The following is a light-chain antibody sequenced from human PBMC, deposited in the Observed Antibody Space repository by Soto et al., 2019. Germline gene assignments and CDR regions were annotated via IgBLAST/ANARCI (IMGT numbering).Light chain of an antibody. Sequence: EIVLTQSPGTLSLTPGERATLSCRASQSVSSSYLAWYQQKPGQAPRLLIYGASTRATGIPARFSGSGSGTEFTLTINSLQSEDFAVYYCQQYKNWPLFGQGTRLEIK. V-gene: IGKV3-15*01. CDR1: QSVSSSY. CDR3: QQYKNWPL. CDR2: GAS. J-gene: IGKJ5*01.